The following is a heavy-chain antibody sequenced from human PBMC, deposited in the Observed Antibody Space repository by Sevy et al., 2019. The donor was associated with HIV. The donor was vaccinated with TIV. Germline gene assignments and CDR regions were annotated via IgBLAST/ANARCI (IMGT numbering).Heavy chain of an antibody. Sequence: GGSLRLSCEASGFTFTRYAFHWVRQAPGNGLEWVAVISKEGTNKYYIDSVKGRFTISRDNSRNTLFLQMERLRAEDTAMYFCARDPHAVPHWGSFDSSGQGTVVTVSS. J-gene: IGHJ4*02. CDR3: ARDPHAVPHWGSFDS. CDR2: ISKEGTNK. V-gene: IGHV3-30-3*01. D-gene: IGHD3-16*01. CDR1: GFTFTRYA.